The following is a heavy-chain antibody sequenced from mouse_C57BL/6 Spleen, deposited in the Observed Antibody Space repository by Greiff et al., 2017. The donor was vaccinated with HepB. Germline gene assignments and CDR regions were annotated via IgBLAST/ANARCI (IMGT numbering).Heavy chain of an antibody. V-gene: IGHV1-62-2*01. Sequence: QVQLQQQSGAELVKPGASVKLSCKASGYTFTEYTIHWVKQRSGQGLEWIGWFYPGSGSIKYNEKFKDKATLTADKSSSAVYMELSRLTSEDSAVYFCARHEDYAYSWYFDVWGTGTTVTVSS. D-gene: IGHD6-5*01. CDR3: ARHEDYAYSWYFDV. CDR1: GYTFTEYT. CDR2: FYPGSGSI. J-gene: IGHJ1*03.